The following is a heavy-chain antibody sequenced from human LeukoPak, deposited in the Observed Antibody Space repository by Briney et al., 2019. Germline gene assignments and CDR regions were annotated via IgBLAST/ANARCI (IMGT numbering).Heavy chain of an antibody. D-gene: IGHD3-22*01. CDR2: IIPIFGIA. CDR3: ARERASGRYSSSWHLPTDPYYYDSSGYYENWFDP. Sequence: ASVKVSCKASGGTFSSYAISWVRQAPGQGLEWMGRIIPIFGIANYAQKFQGRVTITADKSTSTAYMELSSLRSEDTAVYHCARERASGRYSSSWHLPTDPYYYDSSGYYENWFDPWGQGTLVTVSS. V-gene: IGHV1-69*04. J-gene: IGHJ5*02. CDR1: GGTFSSYA.